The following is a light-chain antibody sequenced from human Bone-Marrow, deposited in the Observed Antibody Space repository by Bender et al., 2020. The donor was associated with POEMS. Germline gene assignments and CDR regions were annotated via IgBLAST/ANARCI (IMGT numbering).Light chain of an antibody. V-gene: IGLV3-21*02. CDR2: EDG. CDR3: QSADSSDTYVL. J-gene: IGLJ2*01. CDR1: NIGSKS. Sequence: SYVLTQPPSVSVAPGQTATITCGGNNIGSKSVHWYQQKPGQAPVLVVYEDGDRPSGIPERFSGSSSGTTVTLTISGVQAEDEADYFCQSADSSDTYVLFGGGTQLTVL.